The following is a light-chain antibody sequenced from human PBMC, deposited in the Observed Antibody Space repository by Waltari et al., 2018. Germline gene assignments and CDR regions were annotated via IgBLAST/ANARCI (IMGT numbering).Light chain of an antibody. Sequence: QSALTQPASVSGSPGQSITISCIGTTIYFATNNLTSWYQQPPGKAPKLIVYEGNQRPSGVSNRFSVSKSGNTASLTISGLQTEDEADYYCCSYAGRNTYVFGTGTKVTVL. J-gene: IGLJ1*01. CDR1: TIYFATNNL. CDR3: CSYAGRNTYV. CDR2: EGN. V-gene: IGLV2-23*01.